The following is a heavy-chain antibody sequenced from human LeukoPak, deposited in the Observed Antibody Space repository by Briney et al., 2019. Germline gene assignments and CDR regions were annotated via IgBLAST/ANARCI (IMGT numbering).Heavy chain of an antibody. CDR3: ASLFRLRPIDY. Sequence: GSLRLSCAASGFTFSSYSMNWVRQAPGKGLAWVSSISSSSSYIYYADSVKGRFTISRDNAKNSLYLQMNSLRAEDTAVYYCASLFRLRPIDYWGQGTLVTVSS. D-gene: IGHD4-17*01. V-gene: IGHV3-21*01. CDR2: ISSSSSYI. CDR1: GFTFSSYS. J-gene: IGHJ4*02.